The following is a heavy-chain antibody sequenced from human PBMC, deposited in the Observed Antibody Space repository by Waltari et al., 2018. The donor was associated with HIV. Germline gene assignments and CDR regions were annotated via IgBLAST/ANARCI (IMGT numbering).Heavy chain of an antibody. CDR3: ARDWSSSYDY. Sequence: EVQLVETGGGLIQPGGSLSLSCAVSGFTVSNNYMSWVRQAPGKGLEWVSVIYSGGSTYYADSVKGRFTISRDNSKNTLYLQMNSLRAEDTAVYYCARDWSSSYDYWGQGTLVTVSS. J-gene: IGHJ4*02. CDR1: GFTVSNNY. V-gene: IGHV3-53*02. D-gene: IGHD6-13*01. CDR2: IYSGGST.